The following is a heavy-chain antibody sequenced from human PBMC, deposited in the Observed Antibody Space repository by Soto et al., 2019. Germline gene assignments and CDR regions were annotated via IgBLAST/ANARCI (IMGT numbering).Heavy chain of an antibody. CDR2: IYYSGST. CDR1: GGSISSSSYY. CDR3: ARSVPAAMDYYYYYGMDV. V-gene: IGHV4-39*01. J-gene: IGHJ6*02. Sequence: PSETLSLTCTVSGGSISSSSYYWGWIRQPPGKGLEWIGSIYYSGSTYYNPSLKSRVTISVDTSKNQFSLKLSSVTAADTAVYYCARSVPAAMDYYYYYGMDVWGQGATVTVSS. D-gene: IGHD2-2*01.